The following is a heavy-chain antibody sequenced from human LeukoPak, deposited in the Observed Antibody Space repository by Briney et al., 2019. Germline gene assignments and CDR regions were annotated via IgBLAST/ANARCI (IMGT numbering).Heavy chain of an antibody. Sequence: GGSLRLSCAASGFTFSNYAMSWVRQAPGKGLEWVSSINGRGGSTYYADSVKGRFTISRDNSKNTLYLQMNSLRAEDTAVYYCAREGSYYGSGSYSFYYNYYMDVWGKGTTVTISS. CDR1: GFTFSNYA. V-gene: IGHV3-23*01. D-gene: IGHD3-10*01. CDR2: INGRGGST. J-gene: IGHJ6*03. CDR3: AREGSYYGSGSYSFYYNYYMDV.